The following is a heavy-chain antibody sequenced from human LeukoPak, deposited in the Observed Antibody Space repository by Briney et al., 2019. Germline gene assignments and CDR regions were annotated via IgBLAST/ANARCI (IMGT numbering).Heavy chain of an antibody. CDR2: ISGDGGST. Sequence: PGGSLRLSCAASGFTFSDSAMTWVRQAPGKGLEWVSLISGDGGSTYYADSVKGRFTISRDNRKNSLSLQMNSLKTEDTALYYCAKDAYRSGWYYLDYWGQGTLVTVSS. CDR3: AKDAYRSGWYYLDY. V-gene: IGHV3-43*02. J-gene: IGHJ4*02. CDR1: GFTFSDSA. D-gene: IGHD6-19*01.